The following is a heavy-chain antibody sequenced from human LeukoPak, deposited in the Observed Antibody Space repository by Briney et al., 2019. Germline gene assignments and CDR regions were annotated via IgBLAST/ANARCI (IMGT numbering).Heavy chain of an antibody. CDR3: ARREYSHGYDY. J-gene: IGHJ4*02. V-gene: IGHV3-23*01. CDR2: ISGSGGTT. CDR1: GFTFSSYA. Sequence: GGSLRLSCAASGFTFSSYAMSWVRQALGKGLEWVSSISGSGGTTYYADSVKGRFTISRDNSKNTLYLQMNSLRAEDTAVYYCARREYSHGYDYWGQGTLVTVSS. D-gene: IGHD5-18*01.